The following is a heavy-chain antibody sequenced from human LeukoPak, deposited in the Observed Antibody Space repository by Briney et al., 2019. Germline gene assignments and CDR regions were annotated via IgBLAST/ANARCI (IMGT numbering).Heavy chain of an antibody. J-gene: IGHJ6*03. V-gene: IGHV3-20*04. Sequence: GGSLRLSCAASGFTFDDYGMSWVRQAPGKGLEWVSGINWNGGSTGYADSVKGRFTISRDNAKNSLYLQMNSLRAEDTALYYCARYAYYYDSSGYYRLTRYYYYYMDVWGKGTTVTVSS. D-gene: IGHD3-22*01. CDR1: GFTFDDYG. CDR2: INWNGGST. CDR3: ARYAYYYDSSGYYRLTRYYYYYMDV.